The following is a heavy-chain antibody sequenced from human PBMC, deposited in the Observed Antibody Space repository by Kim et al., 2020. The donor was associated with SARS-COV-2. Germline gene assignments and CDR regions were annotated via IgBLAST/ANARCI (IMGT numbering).Heavy chain of an antibody. CDR1: GGSFSGYY. J-gene: IGHJ4*02. D-gene: IGHD5-18*01. Sequence: SETLSLTCAVYGGSFSGYYWSWIRQPPGKGLEWIGEINHTGSTNYNPSLKSRVTISVDTSKNQFSLKLSSVTAADTAVYYCARASVDTTLAFDYWGQVTL. V-gene: IGHV4-34*01. CDR3: ARASVDTTLAFDY. CDR2: INHTGST.